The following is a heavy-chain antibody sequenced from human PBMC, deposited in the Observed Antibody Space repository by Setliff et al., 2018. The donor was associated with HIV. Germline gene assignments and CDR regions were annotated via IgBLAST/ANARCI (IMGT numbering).Heavy chain of an antibody. D-gene: IGHD3-10*01. CDR2: VYYTGTT. V-gene: IGHV4-39*07. J-gene: IGHJ4*02. CDR3: ARGVRGVIIDWYYFDY. CDR1: GGSISSGDYY. Sequence: SETLSLTCTVSGGSISSGDYYWAWIRQTPAKGLEWVGTVYYTGTTQYNPSIKSRVIISVDTSKNQFSLKLSSVTAADTAVYYCARGVRGVIIDWYYFDYWGQGTLVTVSS.